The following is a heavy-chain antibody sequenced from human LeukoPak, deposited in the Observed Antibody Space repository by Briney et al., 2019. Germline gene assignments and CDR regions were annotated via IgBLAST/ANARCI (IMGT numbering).Heavy chain of an antibody. Sequence: PSETLSLTCTVSGGSIGSYCWSWIRQPPGKGLEGIGYIYYSGSTNYNPSLKSRVTISVDTSKNQFSLKLSSVTAADTAVYYCARSYYDILTGYYRAYFDYWGQGTLVTVSS. CDR2: IYYSGST. CDR1: GGSIGSYC. CDR3: ARSYYDILTGYYRAYFDY. V-gene: IGHV4-59*01. J-gene: IGHJ4*02. D-gene: IGHD3-9*01.